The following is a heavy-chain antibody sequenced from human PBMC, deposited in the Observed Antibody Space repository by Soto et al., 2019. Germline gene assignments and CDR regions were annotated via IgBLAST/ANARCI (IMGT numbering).Heavy chain of an antibody. D-gene: IGHD3-3*01. CDR2: VSYDGTNQ. V-gene: IGHV3-30-3*01. Sequence: QVQLVESGGGVVQPGRSLRLSCAASGFTFSNYAMHWVRQTPGKGLEWVAIVSYDGTNQYYADSVKGRFTISRDNSENTLYLQRNSLRAEDTALYYCARAGATQTWRPWYFALWGRGTLVTVSS. CDR3: ARAGATQTWRPWYFAL. CDR1: GFTFSNYA. J-gene: IGHJ2*01.